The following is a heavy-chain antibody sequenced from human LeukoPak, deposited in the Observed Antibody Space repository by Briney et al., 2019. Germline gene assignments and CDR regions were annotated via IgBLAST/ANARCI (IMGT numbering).Heavy chain of an antibody. CDR1: GYTFTGYY. CDR2: INPNSGGA. V-gene: IGHV1-2*06. Sequence: ASVKVSCKASGYTFTGYYMHWVRQAPGQGLEWMGRINPNSGGANYAKKFQCRVTMTRETSISTAYMELRRLRSDDTAVYYCARGSKGIAVAAYWGQGTLVTVSS. CDR3: ARGSKGIAVAAY. J-gene: IGHJ4*02. D-gene: IGHD6-19*01.